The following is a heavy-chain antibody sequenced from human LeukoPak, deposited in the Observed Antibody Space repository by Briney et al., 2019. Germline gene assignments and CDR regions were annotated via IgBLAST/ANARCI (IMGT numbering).Heavy chain of an antibody. D-gene: IGHD1-26*01. Sequence: GGSLRLSCAASGFTLSSYSMNWVRQAPGKGLEWASYISSSSSTIYYADSVKGRFTISRDNAKNSLYLQMNSLRAEDTAVYYCAISAEPGAFDIWGQGTMVTVSS. CDR1: GFTLSSYS. J-gene: IGHJ3*02. CDR2: ISSSSSTI. V-gene: IGHV3-48*01. CDR3: AISAEPGAFDI.